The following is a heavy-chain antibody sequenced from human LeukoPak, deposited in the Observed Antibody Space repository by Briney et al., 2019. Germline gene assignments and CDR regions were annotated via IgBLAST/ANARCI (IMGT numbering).Heavy chain of an antibody. CDR2: VHYSGST. J-gene: IGHJ4*02. CDR3: ARDRGTWNDDGFDY. CDR1: GGSITTTTYH. D-gene: IGHD1-1*01. Sequence: PSETLSLTCTVSGGSITTTTYHWGWIRQSPGKGLEWIGSVHYSGSTYYNPSLKSRVSISLDTSKNQFSLKLSSVTAADTAVYYCARDRGTWNDDGFDYWGQGTLVTVSS. V-gene: IGHV4-39*07.